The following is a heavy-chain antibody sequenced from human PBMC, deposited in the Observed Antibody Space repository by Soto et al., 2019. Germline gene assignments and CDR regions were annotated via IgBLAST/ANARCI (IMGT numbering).Heavy chain of an antibody. D-gene: IGHD5-18*01. CDR1: GYTFTSYA. CDR3: ARGLNGYLHYFDY. J-gene: IGHJ4*02. V-gene: IGHV1-3*01. CDR2: INAGNGNT. Sequence: ASVKVSCKASGYTFTSYAMHWVRQAPGQRLEWMGWINAGNGNTKYTQKFQGRVTITRDTSASTAYMELSSLRSEDTAVYYCARGLNGYLHYFDYWGQGTPVTVS.